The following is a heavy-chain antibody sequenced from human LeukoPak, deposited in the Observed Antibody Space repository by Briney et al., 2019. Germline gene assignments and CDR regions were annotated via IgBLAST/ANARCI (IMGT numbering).Heavy chain of an antibody. CDR3: ARERFRIAAAGTPLGY. D-gene: IGHD6-13*01. CDR1: GYTFTGYY. J-gene: IGHJ4*02. CDR2: INPNSGGT. Sequence: ASVTVSCTASGYTFTGYYMHWVRQAPGQGLEWMGWINPNSGGTNYAQKFQGRVTMTRDTSISTAYMELSRLRSDDTAVYYCARERFRIAAAGTPLGYWGQGTLVTVSS. V-gene: IGHV1-2*02.